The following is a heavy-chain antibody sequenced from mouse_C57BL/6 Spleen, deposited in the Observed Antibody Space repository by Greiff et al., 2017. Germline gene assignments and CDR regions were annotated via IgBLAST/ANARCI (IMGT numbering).Heavy chain of an antibody. D-gene: IGHD2-4*01. CDR3: ARRGIYYDYEAWFAY. J-gene: IGHJ3*01. V-gene: IGHV5-17*01. CDR2: ISSGSSTI. Sequence: EVKVEESGGGLVKPGGSLKLSCAASGFTFSDYGMHWVRQAPEKGLEWVAYISSGSSTIYYADTVKGRFTISRDNAKNTLFLQMTSLRSEDTAMYYCARRGIYYDYEAWFAYWGQGTLVTVSA. CDR1: GFTFSDYG.